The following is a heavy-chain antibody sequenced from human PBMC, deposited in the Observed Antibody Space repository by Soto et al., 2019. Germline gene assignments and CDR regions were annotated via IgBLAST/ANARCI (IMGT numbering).Heavy chain of an antibody. CDR2: INGGNGNT. D-gene: IGHD1-26*01. CDR3: ARDDSGFSGSHYIDYFNY. J-gene: IGHJ4*02. CDR1: GDTVPNKA. V-gene: IGHV1-3*01. Sequence: AKLTSKAPGDTVPNKAIYCARQYPEQRLEWMGWINGGNGNTYYLEHFQGRVTFTRDTSAGTVYMQLSSLTSEDTAVYYCARDDSGFSGSHYIDYFNYWGQGALVTVSS.